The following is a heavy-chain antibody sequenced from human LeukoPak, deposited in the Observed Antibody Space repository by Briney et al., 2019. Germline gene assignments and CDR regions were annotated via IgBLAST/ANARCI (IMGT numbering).Heavy chain of an antibody. V-gene: IGHV4-61*02. D-gene: IGHD3-3*01. Sequence: PSETLSLTCTVSGGSISSGSYYWSWIRQPAGKGLEWIGRIYTSGSTNYNPSLKSRVTISVDTSKNQFSLKLSSVTAADTAVYYCARERRPDYDFWSGYYYYGMDVWGQGTTVTVSS. CDR3: ARERRPDYDFWSGYYYYGMDV. CDR2: IYTSGST. CDR1: GGSISSGSYY. J-gene: IGHJ6*02.